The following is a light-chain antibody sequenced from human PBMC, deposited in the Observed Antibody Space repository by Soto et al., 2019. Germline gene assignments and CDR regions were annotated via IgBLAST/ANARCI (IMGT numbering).Light chain of an antibody. CDR1: NIGGRS. CDR3: QVWDYSTDDVV. Sequence: SYELTQPPSVSVAPGQTASITCGGDNIGGRSVHWYQQKPGQAPVVVVDHDSDRPSGIPERFSGSNSGNMATLTISRVEAGDEAVYHCQVWDYSTDDVVFGRGTKLTVL. J-gene: IGLJ2*01. CDR2: HDS. V-gene: IGLV3-21*02.